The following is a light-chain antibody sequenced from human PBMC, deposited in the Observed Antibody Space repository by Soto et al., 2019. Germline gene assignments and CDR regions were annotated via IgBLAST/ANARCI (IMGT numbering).Light chain of an antibody. Sequence: EIVMTQSPATLSVSPGERATLSCRASQSVSSNLAWYQQEPGQTPQLLIFVASTWATGIPARFSGSGSGTEFTLTISSLQSEDFAVYYCQQYNVWPLTFGGGTKVEFK. CDR3: QQYNVWPLT. V-gene: IGKV3-15*01. CDR1: QSVSSN. CDR2: VAS. J-gene: IGKJ4*01.